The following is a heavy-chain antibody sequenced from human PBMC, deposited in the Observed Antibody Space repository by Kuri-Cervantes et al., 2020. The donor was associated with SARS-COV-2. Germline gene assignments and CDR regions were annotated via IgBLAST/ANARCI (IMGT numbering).Heavy chain of an antibody. Sequence: GGSLRLSCIGSGFTFGDYAMRWFRQAPGKGLECVGFIRSKAHGGTTEYAASVKGRFTISRDDSKSIASLQMNSLKTEDTAVYYCTREDDYIDLELGFDYWGQGTLVTVSS. CDR2: IRSKAHGGTT. D-gene: IGHD4-17*01. J-gene: IGHJ4*02. CDR3: TREDDYIDLELGFDY. V-gene: IGHV3-49*03. CDR1: GFTFGDYA.